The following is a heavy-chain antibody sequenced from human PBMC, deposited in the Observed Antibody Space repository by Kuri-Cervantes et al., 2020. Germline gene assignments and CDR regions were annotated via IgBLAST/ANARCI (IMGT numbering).Heavy chain of an antibody. CDR2: ISSSSSYI. J-gene: IGHJ3*02. CDR3: ARAITRNDAFDI. CDR1: GFTFSSYG. Sequence: GESLKISCAASGFTFSSYGMNWVRQAPGKGLEWVSSISSSSSYIYYADSVKGRFTISRDNAKNSLYLQMNSLRAEDTAVYYCARAITRNDAFDIWGQGTMVTVSS. V-gene: IGHV3-21*01.